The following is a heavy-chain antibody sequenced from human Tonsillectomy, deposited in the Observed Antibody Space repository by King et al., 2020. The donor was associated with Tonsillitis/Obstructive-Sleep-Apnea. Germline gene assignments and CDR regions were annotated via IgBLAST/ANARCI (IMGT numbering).Heavy chain of an antibody. CDR2: IYYSGST. Sequence: HLQLQESVPGLVKPSETLSLTCTVSGGSISSTSDYWGWFRQPPGKGLEWIGSIYYSGSTYYNPALKSRVTISVETSKNQFSLKLSSVTAADTAVYYCARPEKGVTFDYWGQGTLVTVSS. V-gene: IGHV4-39*01. CDR3: ARPEKGVTFDY. CDR1: GGSISSTSDY. D-gene: IGHD2-21*02. J-gene: IGHJ4*02.